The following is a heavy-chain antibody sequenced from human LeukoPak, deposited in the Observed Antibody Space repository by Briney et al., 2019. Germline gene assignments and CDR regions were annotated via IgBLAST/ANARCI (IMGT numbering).Heavy chain of an antibody. CDR2: IKQDGSAK. CDR1: GFTFSSSW. V-gene: IGHV3-7*01. D-gene: IGHD2-8*01. CDR3: AKGGLYPDC. Sequence: PGGSLRLSCAASGFTFSSSWMSWVRQAPGKGLEWVAYIKQDGSAKYYVDSVKGRFTISRDNAESSLYLHMNSRRAEDTAVYYCAKGGLYPDCWGRGTLVTVSS. J-gene: IGHJ4*02.